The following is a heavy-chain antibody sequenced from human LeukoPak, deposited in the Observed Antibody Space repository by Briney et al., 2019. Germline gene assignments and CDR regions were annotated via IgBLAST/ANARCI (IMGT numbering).Heavy chain of an antibody. D-gene: IGHD5-12*01. J-gene: IGHJ4*02. CDR1: GFIFSTYG. Sequence: GGSLRLSCAASGFIFSTYGMHWVRQAPGKGLEWVTVISYDGSNKYYADSVKGRFTISRDNSKNTLYLQMNSLRAEDTAVYYCAKGHRGWGYSGYETFDYWGQGTLVTVSS. CDR2: ISYDGSNK. CDR3: AKGHRGWGYSGYETFDY. V-gene: IGHV3-30*18.